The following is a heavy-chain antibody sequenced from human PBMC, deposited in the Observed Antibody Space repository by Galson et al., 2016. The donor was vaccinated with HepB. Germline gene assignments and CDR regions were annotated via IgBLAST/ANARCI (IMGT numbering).Heavy chain of an antibody. CDR2: IWNDGSYK. CDR3: ARGGGITMVRGVMPGWFDP. D-gene: IGHD3-10*01. J-gene: IGHJ5*02. Sequence: SLRLSCAGSGFTFRNYHMNWVRQTPGKGLEWVALIWNDGSYKNYADSVKGRFTISRDNSKNTLYLQLNSLRAEDTAVYYCARGGGITMVRGVMPGWFDPWGQGTLVTVSS. V-gene: IGHV3-33*08. CDR1: GFTFRNYH.